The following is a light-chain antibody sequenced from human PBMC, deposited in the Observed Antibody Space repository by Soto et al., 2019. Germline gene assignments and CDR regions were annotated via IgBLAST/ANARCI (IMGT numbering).Light chain of an antibody. J-gene: IGKJ1*01. CDR3: QQYDTSPRT. V-gene: IGKV3-20*01. Sequence: EIVLTQSPGTLSLSPGERATLSCRASQRVSSSYLAWYQQKPGQAPRLLIYGASRRATGIPDMFSGSGSGTDFILTISRLEAEDFAVYYCQQYDTSPRTFGPGTKVEIK. CDR1: QRVSSSY. CDR2: GAS.